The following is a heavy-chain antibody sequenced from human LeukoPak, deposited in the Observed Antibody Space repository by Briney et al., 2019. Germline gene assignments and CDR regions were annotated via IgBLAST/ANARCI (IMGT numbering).Heavy chain of an antibody. J-gene: IGHJ5*02. CDR2: ISSSTSTI. D-gene: IGHD6-6*01. V-gene: IGHV3-48*01. Sequence: GGSLRLSCAASGFTFSVYGMNWVRQAPGKGLEWISYISSSTSTINYADSVKGRFTISRDNANNSLFLQMHSLGVEDTAAYYCARRPPTGAALDHWGQGTLVTVSS. CDR1: GFTFSVYG. CDR3: ARRPPTGAALDH.